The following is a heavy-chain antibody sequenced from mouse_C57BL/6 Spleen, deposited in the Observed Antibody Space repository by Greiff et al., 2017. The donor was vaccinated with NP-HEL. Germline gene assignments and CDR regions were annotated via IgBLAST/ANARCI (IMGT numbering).Heavy chain of an antibody. Sequence: EVQLQQSGPELVKPGASVKISCKASGYSFTDYNMNWVKQSNGKSLEWIGVINPNYGTTSYNQKFKGKATLTVDQSSSTAYMQLNSLTSEDSAVYYCAKEKRKDYGNYTLYYFDYWGQGTTLTVSS. J-gene: IGHJ2*01. V-gene: IGHV1-39*01. CDR2: INPNYGTT. D-gene: IGHD2-1*01. CDR3: AKEKRKDYGNYTLYYFDY. CDR1: GYSFTDYN.